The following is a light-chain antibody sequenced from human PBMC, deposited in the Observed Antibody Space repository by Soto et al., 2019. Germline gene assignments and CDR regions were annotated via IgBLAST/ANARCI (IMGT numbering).Light chain of an antibody. J-gene: IGKJ4*01. Sequence: DIVMTQSPDSLAVSLGERATINCKSSQSVLYSSDNKNYLAWYQQKPGQPPKLLIYWASTRDSGVPDRFSGSGSGADFTLTISSLQAEDVAVSYCQQYYTTLTFGGGTRVEIK. V-gene: IGKV4-1*01. CDR3: QQYYTTLT. CDR1: QSVLYSSDNKNY. CDR2: WAS.